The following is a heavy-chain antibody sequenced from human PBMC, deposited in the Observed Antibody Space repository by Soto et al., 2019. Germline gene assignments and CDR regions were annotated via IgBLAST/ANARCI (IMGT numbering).Heavy chain of an antibody. CDR3: VRDMPYGAGRLAGRAY. J-gene: IGHJ4*02. CDR1: IVSITGSY. CDR2: VYQSGSK. D-gene: IGHD6-19*01. Sequence: SETLSLTCSVSIVSITGSYWSWIRQPPGKTLEGVMYVYQSGSKTYNPSLKSQVSKSVETSKNHYALRLTSVIAADTVVYYCVRDMPYGAGRLAGRAYWGQGILVTVSS. V-gene: IGHV4-59*01.